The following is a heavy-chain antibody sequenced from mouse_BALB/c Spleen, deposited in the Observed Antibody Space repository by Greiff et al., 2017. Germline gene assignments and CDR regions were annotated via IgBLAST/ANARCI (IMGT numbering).Heavy chain of an antibody. D-gene: IGHD1-1*01. CDR1: GFSLTDYG. Sequence: VQLQQSGPGLVAPSQSLSITCTVSGFSLTDYGVSWIRQPPGKGLEWLGVIWGGGSTYYNSALKSRLSISKDNSKSQVFLKMNSLQTDDTAMYYCAKHHYYGSSYWYFDYWGQGTTLTVSS. CDR2: IWGGGST. CDR3: AKHHYYGSSYWYFDY. V-gene: IGHV2-6-5*01. J-gene: IGHJ2*01.